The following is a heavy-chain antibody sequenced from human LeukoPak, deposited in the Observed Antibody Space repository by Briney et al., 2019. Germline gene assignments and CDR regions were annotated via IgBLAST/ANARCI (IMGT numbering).Heavy chain of an antibody. J-gene: IGHJ6*02. D-gene: IGHD2-2*01. V-gene: IGHV4-4*07. CDR3: ARARYGGYCSSTSCPYYYYGMDV. CDR2: IYTSGST. CDR1: GSSISSYY. Sequence: SETLSLTCTVSGSSISSYYWSWIRQPAGKGLEWIGRIYTSGSTNYNPSLKSRVTMSVDTSKNQFSLKLSSVTAADTAVYYCARARYGGYCSSTSCPYYYYGMDVWGQGTTVTVSS.